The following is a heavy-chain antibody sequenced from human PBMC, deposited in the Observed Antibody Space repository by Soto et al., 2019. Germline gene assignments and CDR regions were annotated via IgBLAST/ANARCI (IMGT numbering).Heavy chain of an antibody. CDR1: GGSISSGGYS. V-gene: IGHV4-30-2*01. CDR3: ARAGARYGSGSLDY. CDR2: IYHSGST. Sequence: SETLSLTCAVSGGSISSGGYSWSWIRQPPGKGLEWIGYIYHSGSTYYNPSLKSRVTISVDRSKNQFSLKLSSVTAADTAVYYCARAGARYGSGSLDYWGQGTLVTVSS. D-gene: IGHD3-10*01. J-gene: IGHJ4*02.